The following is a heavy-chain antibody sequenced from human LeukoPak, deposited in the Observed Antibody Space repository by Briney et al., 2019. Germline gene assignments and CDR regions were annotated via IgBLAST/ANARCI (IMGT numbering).Heavy chain of an antibody. D-gene: IGHD4-17*01. V-gene: IGHV4-34*01. Sequence: SETLSLTCAVYGGSFSGYYWSWIRQPPGKGLEWIGEINHSGSTNYNPSLKSRVTISVDKSKNQFSLKLSSVTAADTAVYYCARGNGDYVYYFDYWGQGALVTVSS. J-gene: IGHJ4*02. CDR1: GGSFSGYY. CDR3: ARGNGDYVYYFDY. CDR2: INHSGST.